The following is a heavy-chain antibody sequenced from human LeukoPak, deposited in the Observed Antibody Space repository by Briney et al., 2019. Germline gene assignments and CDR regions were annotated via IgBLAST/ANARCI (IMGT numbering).Heavy chain of an antibody. CDR3: ARLDPLRYCSSTSCYGRGDLDY. J-gene: IGHJ4*02. V-gene: IGHV4-39*01. CDR1: GGSLSSSSYY. CDR2: IYYSEST. D-gene: IGHD2-2*01. Sequence: PSETLSLTCTVSGGSLSSSSYYWGWIPPPPGKGVEWIGCIYYSESTYYTPPLKTRLTISVDTSKKQFSLKLSSVTAADAAVYYCARLDPLRYCSSTSCYGRGDLDYWGQGTLVTVSS.